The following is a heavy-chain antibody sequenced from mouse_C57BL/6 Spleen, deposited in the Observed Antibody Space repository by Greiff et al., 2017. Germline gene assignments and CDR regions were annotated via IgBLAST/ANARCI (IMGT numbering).Heavy chain of an antibody. D-gene: IGHD1-1*01. V-gene: IGHV14-3*01. CDR2: IDPANGNT. CDR1: GFNIKNTY. CDR3: ASEGAFITTVVGDY. Sequence: EVQLQQSVAELVRPGASVKLSCTASGFNIKNTYMHWVKQRPEQGLEWIGRIDPANGNTKYAPKFQGKATITAETSSNTSYLQLRSLTSEDTSIYYCASEGAFITTVVGDYWGQGTTLTVSS. J-gene: IGHJ2*01.